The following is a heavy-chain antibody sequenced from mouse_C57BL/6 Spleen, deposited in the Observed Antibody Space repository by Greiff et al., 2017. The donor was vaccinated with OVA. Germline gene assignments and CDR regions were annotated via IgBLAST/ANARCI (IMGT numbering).Heavy chain of an antibody. V-gene: IGHV1-4*01. D-gene: IGHD2-1*01. CDR1: GYTFTSYT. Sequence: QVQLQQSGAELARPGASVKMSCKASGYTFTSYTMHWVEQRPGQGLEWIGYINPSSGYTKYNQKFKDKATLTADKSSSTAYMQLSSLTSEDSAVYDCARSGNGNCFDYWGQGTTLTVSS. CDR2: INPSSGYT. J-gene: IGHJ2*01. CDR3: ARSGNGNCFDY.